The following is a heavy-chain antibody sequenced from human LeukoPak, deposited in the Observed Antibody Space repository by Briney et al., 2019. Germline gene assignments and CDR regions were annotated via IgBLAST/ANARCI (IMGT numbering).Heavy chain of an antibody. CDR1: GGSISSGSYY. Sequence: SETLSLTCTVSGGSISSGSYYWSWIRQPAGKGLEWIGRIYTSGSNNYNPSLKSRVTISVDTSKNQFSLKLSSVTAADTAVYYCARSYGDYSAPFDYWGQGTLVTVSS. V-gene: IGHV4-61*02. CDR2: IYTSGSN. J-gene: IGHJ4*02. D-gene: IGHD4-17*01. CDR3: ARSYGDYSAPFDY.